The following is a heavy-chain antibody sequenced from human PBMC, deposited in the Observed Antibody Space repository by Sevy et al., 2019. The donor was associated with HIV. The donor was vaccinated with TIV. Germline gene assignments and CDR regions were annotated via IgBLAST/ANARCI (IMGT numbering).Heavy chain of an antibody. D-gene: IGHD6-19*01. CDR3: AKVIVSGWYRYFQH. Sequence: GGSLRLSCAASGFTFDDYAMHWVRQVPGKGLEWVSGISWNSGKIGYADSVKGRFTISRDNSKNSLYLQMNSLRAEDTAFYYCAKVIVSGWYRYFQHWGQGTLVTVSS. V-gene: IGHV3-9*01. J-gene: IGHJ1*01. CDR1: GFTFDDYA. CDR2: ISWNSGKI.